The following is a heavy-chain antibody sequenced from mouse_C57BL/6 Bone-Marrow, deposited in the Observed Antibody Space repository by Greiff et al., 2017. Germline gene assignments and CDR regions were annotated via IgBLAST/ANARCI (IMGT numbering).Heavy chain of an antibody. J-gene: IGHJ3*01. CDR3: ALPSGSYVGFAY. CDR1: GFNFTNSY. D-gene: IGHD1-1*02. Sequence: EVQLQQSVAELVRPGASVKLSCTASGFNFTNSYMPWVKQRPDQGLEWIGRIDPANGNTNYDPKFKGKATITADQSSNTAYLQLSSLTSEDTAIYYCALPSGSYVGFAYWGQGTLVTVSA. V-gene: IGHV14-3*01. CDR2: IDPANGNT.